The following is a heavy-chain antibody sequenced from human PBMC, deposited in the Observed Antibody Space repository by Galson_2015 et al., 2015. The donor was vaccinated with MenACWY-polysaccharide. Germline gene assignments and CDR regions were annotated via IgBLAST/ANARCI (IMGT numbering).Heavy chain of an antibody. D-gene: IGHD1-1*01. CDR3: AIGKSRCSND. Sequence: SLTCAVYGGSFSGYYWTWIRQPPGEGLEWIGEINPSGSTNYNPSLKSRVTISLDTSKNEFSLKVSSVTAADTAMYYCAIGKSRCSNDGGQGTVVTVSS. V-gene: IGHV4-34*01. CDR1: GGSFSGYY. CDR2: INPSGST. J-gene: IGHJ4*02.